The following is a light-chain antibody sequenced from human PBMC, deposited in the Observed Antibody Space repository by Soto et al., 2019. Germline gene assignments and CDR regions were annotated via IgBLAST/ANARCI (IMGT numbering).Light chain of an antibody. CDR2: LNTDGSH. CDR3: QTWGTGTPYV. V-gene: IGLV4-69*01. Sequence: QAVVTQSPSASASLGASVKLTCTLSSGHSTYTIAWHQQQPEKAPRYLMSLNTDGSHSRGDGIPDRFSGSSSGAERYLTISSLQSEDEADYYCQTWGTGTPYVFGTGTQLTVL. CDR1: SGHSTYT. J-gene: IGLJ1*01.